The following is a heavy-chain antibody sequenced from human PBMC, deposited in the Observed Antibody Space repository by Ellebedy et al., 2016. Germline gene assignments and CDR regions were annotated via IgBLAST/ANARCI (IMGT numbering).Heavy chain of an antibody. Sequence: GGSLRLXXAASGLTFWNYAMNWVRQAPGKGLEWVSSISSSSSYIYYADSVKGRFTISRDNAKNTLYVQMNSLRAEDTAVYYCATGKISAYEYWGRGTLVTVSS. CDR2: ISSSSSYI. D-gene: IGHD5-12*01. J-gene: IGHJ4*02. CDR3: ATGKISAYEY. CDR1: GLTFWNYA. V-gene: IGHV3-21*01.